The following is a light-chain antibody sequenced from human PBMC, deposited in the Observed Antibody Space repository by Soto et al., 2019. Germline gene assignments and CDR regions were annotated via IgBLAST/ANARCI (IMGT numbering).Light chain of an antibody. CDR2: GAS. CDR3: QQYGSSPPLT. J-gene: IGKJ4*01. V-gene: IGKV3-20*01. CDR1: QSVSSS. Sequence: EIVLTQSSATLSLSPWGRATLSCRASQSVSSSLAWYQQKPGQAPRLLIYGASSRATGIPDRFSGSGSGTDFTLAISRLEPEDFAVYYCQQYGSSPPLTFGGGTKVDIK.